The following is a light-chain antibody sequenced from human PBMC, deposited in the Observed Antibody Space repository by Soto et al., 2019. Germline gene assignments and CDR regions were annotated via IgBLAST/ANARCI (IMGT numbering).Light chain of an antibody. Sequence: DLVLTPSPDSLAVSLGARATINCKSSQSFFYSSNKKNYLSWYQQKPGQAPRLLIYGASTRATGIPARFSGSGSGKEFTLTISSLQSEDFAVYYCQQYNNWTPWTFGQGTKVDIK. V-gene: IGKV4-1*01. CDR2: GAS. CDR3: QQYNNWTPWT. J-gene: IGKJ1*01. CDR1: QSFFYSSNKKNY.